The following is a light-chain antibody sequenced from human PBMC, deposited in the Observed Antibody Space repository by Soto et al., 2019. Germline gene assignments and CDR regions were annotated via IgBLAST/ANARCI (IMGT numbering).Light chain of an antibody. V-gene: IGKV4-1*01. CDR1: QSVLYSSNNTNY. J-gene: IGKJ4*01. CDR2: WAS. Sequence: DIVMTQSPDSLAVSLGERATINCKSSQSVLYSSNNTNYLAWYQQKPGQPPKLLIYWASTRESGVPDRFSGSGSGPDFTLTISSLQAEDVAVYYCQQYYSYPLTFGGGTKVEIK. CDR3: QQYYSYPLT.